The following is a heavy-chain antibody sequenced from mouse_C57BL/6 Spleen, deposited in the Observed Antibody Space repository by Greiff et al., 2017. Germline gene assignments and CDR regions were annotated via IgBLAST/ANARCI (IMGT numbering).Heavy chain of an antibody. V-gene: IGHV1-69*01. CDR2: LDPSDSYT. D-gene: IGHD2-2*01. Sequence: QVQLQQPGAELVMPGASVKLSCKASGYTFTSYWMHWVKQRPGQGLEWIGELDPSDSYTNYNQKFKGKSTLTVDKSSSTAYMQLSSLTSEDSAVYYCARSPYGHDPYYFGYWGQGTTLTVSS. J-gene: IGHJ2*01. CDR1: GYTFTSYW. CDR3: ARSPYGHDPYYFGY.